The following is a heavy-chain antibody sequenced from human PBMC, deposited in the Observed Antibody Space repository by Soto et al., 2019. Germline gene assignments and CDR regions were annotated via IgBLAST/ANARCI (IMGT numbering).Heavy chain of an antibody. CDR2: IFDSGTT. J-gene: IGHJ4*02. D-gene: IGHD6-19*01. CDR3: ARQASGWYPDY. CDR1: GGSISSGGYY. V-gene: IGHV4-31*03. Sequence: QVQLQESGPGLVKPSQTLSLTCTVSGGSISSGGYYWSWLRQHPGKGLEWIGYIFDSGTTYYNPSLKSRVTISVDPFKSQFSLRLTSVTATDTAVYYCARQASGWYPDYWGQGTLVTVSS.